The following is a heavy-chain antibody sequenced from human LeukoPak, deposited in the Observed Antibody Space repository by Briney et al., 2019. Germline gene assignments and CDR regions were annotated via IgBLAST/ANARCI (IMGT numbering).Heavy chain of an antibody. Sequence: PGGSLRLSCAASGFTFSSYGMHWVRQAPGKGLEWVADSVKGRFTISRDNSKNTLYLQMNGLRAEDTAVYYCARARLRAYYFDYWGQGTLVTVSS. CDR1: GFTFSSYG. CDR3: ARARLRAYYFDY. D-gene: IGHD5/OR15-5a*01. V-gene: IGHV3-33*01. J-gene: IGHJ4*02.